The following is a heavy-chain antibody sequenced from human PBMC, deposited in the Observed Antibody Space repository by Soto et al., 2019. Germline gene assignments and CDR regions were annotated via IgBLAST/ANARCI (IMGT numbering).Heavy chain of an antibody. CDR1: GYNFMRHW. CDR3: ARALNYSNFDY. V-gene: IGHV5-51*01. Sequence: GESLKISCEVSGYNFMRHWIAWVRQMPGKGLEWMGTIFPRDSDTRYSPSFQGQVTISADKSINTAYVQWTSLEASDTAIYFCARALNYSNFDYWGQGTLVTSPQ. CDR2: IFPRDSDT. D-gene: IGHD4-4*01. J-gene: IGHJ4*02.